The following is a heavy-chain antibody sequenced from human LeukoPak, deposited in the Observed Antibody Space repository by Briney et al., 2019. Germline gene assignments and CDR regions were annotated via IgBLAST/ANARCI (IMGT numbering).Heavy chain of an antibody. V-gene: IGHV1-8*01. J-gene: IGHJ4*02. CDR1: GYTFTSHH. Sequence: ASVKVSCKASGYTFTSHHINWLRQAAGQGLEWMGWMNPGSGNTVSAQKFQSRVTMTWDTSISTAYMELSSLRSEDTAVYYCARGRPTNLGGIYWSQGTLVTVSS. CDR2: MNPGSGNT. CDR3: ARGRPTNLGGIY. D-gene: IGHD7-27*01.